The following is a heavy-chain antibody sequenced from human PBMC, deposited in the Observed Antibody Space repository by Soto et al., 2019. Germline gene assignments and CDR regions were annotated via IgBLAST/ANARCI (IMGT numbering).Heavy chain of an antibody. D-gene: IGHD6-13*01. J-gene: IGHJ5*02. Sequence: GGSLRLSCAASGFTFSSYWRHWVRQAPGKGLVWVSRINSDGSSTSYADSVKGRFTISRDNAKNTLYLQMNSLRAEDTAMYYCARGMGRTNWFDPWGQGTLVTVSS. V-gene: IGHV3-74*01. CDR3: ARGMGRTNWFDP. CDR1: GFTFSSYW. CDR2: INSDGSST.